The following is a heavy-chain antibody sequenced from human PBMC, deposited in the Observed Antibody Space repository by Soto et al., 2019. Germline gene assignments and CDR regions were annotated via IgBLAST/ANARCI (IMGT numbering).Heavy chain of an antibody. D-gene: IGHD1-1*01. CDR1: GFTVSGKKY. Sequence: DVQLVASGGGLIQPGESLRLSCAAFGFTVSGKKYMAWVRQAPGKGLEWVSGLYDLDGTYYADSVKGRFTTSSDSSRTIVYLQMNYLRPDDTAVYFCASWHLQEHAYDIWGQGTTVTVSS. CDR3: ASWHLQEHAYDI. CDR2: LYDLDGT. J-gene: IGHJ3*02. V-gene: IGHV3-53*01.